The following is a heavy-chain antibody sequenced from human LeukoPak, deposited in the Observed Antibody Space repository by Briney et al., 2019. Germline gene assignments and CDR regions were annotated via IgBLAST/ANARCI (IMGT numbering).Heavy chain of an antibody. Sequence: KTGGSLRLSCAASGFTFSSYAMHWVRQAPGKGLEYVSAISSNGGSTYYANSVKGRFTISRDNSKNTLYLQMGSLRAEDMAVYYCARGGWGAKYCDILTGSSDYDYWGQGTLVTVSS. J-gene: IGHJ4*02. D-gene: IGHD3-9*01. CDR3: ARGGWGAKYCDILTGSSDYDY. CDR2: ISSNGGST. CDR1: GFTFSSYA. V-gene: IGHV3-64*01.